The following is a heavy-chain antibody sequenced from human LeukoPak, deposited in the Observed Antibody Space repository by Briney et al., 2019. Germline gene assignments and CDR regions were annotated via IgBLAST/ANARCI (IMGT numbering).Heavy chain of an antibody. J-gene: IGHJ6*02. CDR1: GFTFSSYG. CDR2: ISYDGSNK. Sequence: GRSLRLFCAASGFTFSSYGMHWGRQAPGKGLEWVAVISYDGSNKYYADSVKGRFTISRDNSKNTLYLQMNSLRAEDTAVYYCAKDLINYYYGMDVWGQGTTVTVSS. CDR3: AKDLINYYYGMDV. V-gene: IGHV3-30*18.